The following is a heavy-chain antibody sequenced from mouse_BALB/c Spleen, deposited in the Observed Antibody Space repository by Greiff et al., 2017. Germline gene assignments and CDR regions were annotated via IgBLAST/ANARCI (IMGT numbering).Heavy chain of an antibody. Sequence: DVKLVESGGGLVKPGGSLKLSCAASGFTFSSYAMSWVRQTPEKRLEWVATISSGGSYTYYPDSVKGRFTISRDNAKNTLYLQMSSLRSEDTAMYYCARWVYDGYYFDYWGQGTTLTVSS. J-gene: IGHJ2*01. CDR1: GFTFSSYA. CDR3: ARWVYDGYYFDY. D-gene: IGHD2-3*01. CDR2: ISSGGSYT. V-gene: IGHV5-9-3*01.